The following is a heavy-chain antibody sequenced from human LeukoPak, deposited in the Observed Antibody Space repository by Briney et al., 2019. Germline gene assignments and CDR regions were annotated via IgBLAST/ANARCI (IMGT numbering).Heavy chain of an antibody. J-gene: IGHJ3*02. CDR1: GFTVSNKY. CDR3: ASPQGYCNGGSCYRGAFDI. CDR2: IYSGGST. V-gene: IGHV3-53*01. D-gene: IGHD2-15*01. Sequence: GGSLRLSCAASGFTVSNKYMSWVRQAPGKGLEWVSIIYSGGSTYYADSVKGRFTISRDNSKNTLYLQMNSLRAEDTAVNYCASPQGYCNGGSCYRGAFDIWGQGTMVTVSS.